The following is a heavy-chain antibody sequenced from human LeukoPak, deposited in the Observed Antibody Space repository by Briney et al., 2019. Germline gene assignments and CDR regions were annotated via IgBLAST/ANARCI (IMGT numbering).Heavy chain of an antibody. Sequence: SETLSLTCAVYDESFSGYYCSWIRQPPRKGLEWIGEIDHSGSTNYNPSLKSRVTMSLDKSKNQFSLKLNSVTAADTAVYYCARDITTDGARKLDCWGQGTLVTVSS. CDR1: DESFSGYY. J-gene: IGHJ4*02. CDR3: ARDITTDGARKLDC. D-gene: IGHD1-14*01. V-gene: IGHV4-34*10. CDR2: IDHSGST.